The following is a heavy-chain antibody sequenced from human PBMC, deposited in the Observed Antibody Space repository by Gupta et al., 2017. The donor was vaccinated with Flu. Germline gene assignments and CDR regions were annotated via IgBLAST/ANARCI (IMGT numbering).Heavy chain of an antibody. CDR2: VHSSGDT. CDR3: ARRGTYYFDF. V-gene: IGHV4-31*03. D-gene: IGHD1-7*01. CDR1: GGSVNVFSYF. Sequence: QLRESGPRLLKPSQTLSLTCSVSGGSVNVFSYFWSWIRQHPEKGLEWIGYVHSSGDTYYNPSLRSRLIMSIDTSKNEFSLEVTSVTAADTAMYYCARRGTYYFDFWGQGALVTVSS. J-gene: IGHJ4*02.